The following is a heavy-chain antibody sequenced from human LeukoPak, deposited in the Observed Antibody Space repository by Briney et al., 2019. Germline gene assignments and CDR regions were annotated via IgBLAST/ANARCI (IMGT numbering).Heavy chain of an antibody. CDR1: GYSFTSYW. J-gene: IGHJ5*02. Sequence: GESLKIPCKGSGYSFTSYWIGWVRQMPGKGLEWMGIIYPGDSDTRYSPSFQGQVTISADKSISTAYLQWSSLKASDTAMYYCARQKVRGVINNWFDLWGQGTLVTVSS. D-gene: IGHD3-10*01. CDR2: IYPGDSDT. V-gene: IGHV5-51*01. CDR3: ARQKVRGVINNWFDL.